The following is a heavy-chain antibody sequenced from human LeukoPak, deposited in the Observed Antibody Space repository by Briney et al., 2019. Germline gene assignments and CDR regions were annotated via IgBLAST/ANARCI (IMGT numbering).Heavy chain of an antibody. V-gene: IGHV4-39*07. J-gene: IGHJ3*02. CDR2: IYYGGST. CDR3: ARGNTDEAFHI. Sequence: SETLSLTCSVSGGSISVNNNYWAWIRQPPGKGLEWIARIYYGGSTFYNPSLTSRVSISGDSSKNQFSLNLTSVTTADTAVYYCARGNTDEAFHIWGQGTMVTVSS. CDR1: GGSISVNNNY.